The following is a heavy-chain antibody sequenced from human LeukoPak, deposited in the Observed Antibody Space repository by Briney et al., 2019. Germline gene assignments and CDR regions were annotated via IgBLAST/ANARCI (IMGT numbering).Heavy chain of an antibody. J-gene: IGHJ4*02. CDR1: GGSISSYY. Sequence: SETLSLTCTVSGGSISSYYWRRIRQPAGKGLEYIGRTYTTGSANYNPSLKSRVSLSLDTSKNQFSLKLNSVTAADTAVYYCARSGGSGFQLDHWGQGTLVTVSS. CDR3: ARSGGSGFQLDH. V-gene: IGHV4-4*07. CDR2: TYTTGSA. D-gene: IGHD3-16*01.